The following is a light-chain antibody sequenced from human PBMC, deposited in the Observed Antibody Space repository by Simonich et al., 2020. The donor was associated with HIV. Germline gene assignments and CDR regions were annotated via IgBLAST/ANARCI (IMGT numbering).Light chain of an antibody. J-gene: IGKJ1*01. CDR2: GAS. CDR1: QGVSSSY. Sequence: EIVLTQSPGTLSLSPGERATLSCRASQGVSSSYLAWYQQKPGQAPRLLIVGASGRATGIPDRFSGSGSGTDFTLTISSLQSEDFAVYYCQQYNNWPRTFGQGTKVEIK. V-gene: IGKV3-20*01. CDR3: QQYNNWPRT.